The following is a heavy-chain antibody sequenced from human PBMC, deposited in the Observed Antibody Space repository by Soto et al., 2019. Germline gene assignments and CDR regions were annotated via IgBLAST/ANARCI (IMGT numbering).Heavy chain of an antibody. Sequence: QVQLVQSGAEVKKPGASVKVSCNASGYTFTGYYMHWVRQAPGQGLEWMGWINPNSGGTNYAQKFQGWVIMTRDTSRSTAYMELSRLRSDDTAVYYCAREGSGWSYYWFDPWGQGTLVTVSS. D-gene: IGHD6-19*01. CDR2: INPNSGGT. CDR3: AREGSGWSYYWFDP. J-gene: IGHJ5*02. CDR1: GYTFTGYY. V-gene: IGHV1-2*04.